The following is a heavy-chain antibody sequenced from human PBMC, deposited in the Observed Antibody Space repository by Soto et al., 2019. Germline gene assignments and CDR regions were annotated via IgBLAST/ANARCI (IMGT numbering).Heavy chain of an antibody. CDR1: VFTFSIYA. D-gene: IGHD3-3*01. Sequence: GGSLLLACASSVFTFSIYAMSWVRQAPGRGLDRASAISGSGGSTYYADSVKGRFTISRDNSKNTLYLQMNSLRAEDTAVYYCAKKGDFRSGYYMDYYYYGMDVWGQGTTVTVSS. CDR3: AKKGDFRSGYYMDYYYYGMDV. V-gene: IGHV3-23*01. CDR2: ISGSGGST. J-gene: IGHJ6*02.